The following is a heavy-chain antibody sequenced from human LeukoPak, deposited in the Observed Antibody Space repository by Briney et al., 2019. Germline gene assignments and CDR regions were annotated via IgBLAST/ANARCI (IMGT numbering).Heavy chain of an antibody. Sequence: ASVKVSCKASGYTFTSYGISWVRQAPGQGLEWMGWISAYNGNTNYAQKPQGRVTMTTDTSTSTAYMELRSLRSDDTDVYYCARDRDYDILTGYPPLDYWGQGTLVTVSS. CDR2: ISAYNGNT. D-gene: IGHD3-9*01. CDR3: ARDRDYDILTGYPPLDY. V-gene: IGHV1-18*01. CDR1: GYTFTSYG. J-gene: IGHJ4*02.